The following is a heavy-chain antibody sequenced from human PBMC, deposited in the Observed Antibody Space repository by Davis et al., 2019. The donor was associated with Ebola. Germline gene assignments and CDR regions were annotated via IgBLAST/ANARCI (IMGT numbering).Heavy chain of an antibody. Sequence: GESLKISCETSGFIFRNYVMSWVRQAPGKGLEWVSTFGTGGDTYYADPVKGRFTISRDNAQNSLYLQMNSLRDEDTAVYYCACTIFGTMGNFDSWGQGTLVTVSS. D-gene: IGHD3-3*01. V-gene: IGHV3-23*01. CDR3: ACTIFGTMGNFDS. J-gene: IGHJ4*02. CDR1: GFIFRNYV. CDR2: FGTGGDT.